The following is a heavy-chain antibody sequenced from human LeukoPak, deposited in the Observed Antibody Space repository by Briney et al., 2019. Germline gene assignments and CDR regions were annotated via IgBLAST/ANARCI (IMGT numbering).Heavy chain of an antibody. CDR1: GYTFTSYA. CDR2: INAGNGNT. CDR3: ARPYSSGWWYFDY. Sequence: ASVKVSCKASGYTFTSYAMHWVRQAPRQRLEWMGWINAGNGNTKYSQKFQGRVTITRDTSASTAYMELSSLRSEDAAVYYCARPYSSGWWYFDYWGQGTLVTVPS. D-gene: IGHD6-19*01. J-gene: IGHJ4*02. V-gene: IGHV1-3*01.